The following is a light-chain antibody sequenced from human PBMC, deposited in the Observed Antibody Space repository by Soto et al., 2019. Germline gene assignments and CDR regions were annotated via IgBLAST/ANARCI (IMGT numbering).Light chain of an antibody. V-gene: IGLV1-40*01. CDR3: QSYDSSLRVV. CDR1: SANIGAGYD. CDR2: GNI. J-gene: IGLJ2*01. Sequence: QSVLTQPPSVSGAPGQRVTISCTGSSANIGAGYDVHWYQQLPGTAPKLLSYGNINRPSEVPARFSGSKSGTSASRAITGLQAQDEADYYCQSYDSSLRVVFGGGTTLTVL.